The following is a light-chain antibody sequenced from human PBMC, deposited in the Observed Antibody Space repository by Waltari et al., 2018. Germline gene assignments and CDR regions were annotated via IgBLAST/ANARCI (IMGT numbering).Light chain of an antibody. CDR3: LLYMGSGISL. CDR1: SGSVSTSNY. J-gene: IGLJ2*01. Sequence: TVVTQEPSLSVSPGGTVTLTCGLSSGSVSTSNYPILYQQTPGQAPRTLIYGTNTRPLGVPVRPSASILGKQTARTITGAQLDDESYYYCLLYMGSGISLFGGGTRLTVL. CDR2: GTN. V-gene: IGLV8-61*01.